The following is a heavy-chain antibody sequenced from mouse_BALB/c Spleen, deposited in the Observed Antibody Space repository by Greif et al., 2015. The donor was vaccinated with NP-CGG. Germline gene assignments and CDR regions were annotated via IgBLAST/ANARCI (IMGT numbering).Heavy chain of an antibody. V-gene: IGHV14-3*02. Sequence: DVQLVESGAELVKPGVSVKLSCTASGFNIKDTYMHWVKQRPEQGLEWIGRIDPANGNTKYDPKFQGKATITADTSSNTAYLQLSSLTSEDTAVYYCAADGNYGYYAMDYWGQGTSVTVSS. CDR2: IDPANGNT. J-gene: IGHJ4*01. CDR1: GFNIKDTY. D-gene: IGHD2-1*01. CDR3: AADGNYGYYAMDY.